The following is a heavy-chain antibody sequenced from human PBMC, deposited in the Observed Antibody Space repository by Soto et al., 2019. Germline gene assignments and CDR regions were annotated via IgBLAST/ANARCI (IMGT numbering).Heavy chain of an antibody. CDR1: GRTFSSYA. Sequence: SVNVSCKASGRTFSSYAISWVRQAPGQGLEWMGGIIPIFGTANYAQKFQGRVTITADESTSTAYMELSSLRSEDTAVYYCAIPAAAVTTGGWFDPWGQGTLVTVSS. V-gene: IGHV1-69*13. D-gene: IGHD6-13*01. CDR2: IIPIFGTA. J-gene: IGHJ5*02. CDR3: AIPAAAVTTGGWFDP.